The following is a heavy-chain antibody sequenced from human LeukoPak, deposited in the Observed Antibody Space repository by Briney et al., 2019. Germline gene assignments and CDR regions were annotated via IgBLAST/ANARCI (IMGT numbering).Heavy chain of an antibody. CDR3: AKDHYDSSGYYLGDWFDP. CDR2: ISGSGGST. Sequence: PGGSLRLSCAASGFTFSSYAMSWVRQAPGKGLEWVSAISGSGGSTYYADSVKGRFTISRDNSKNTLYLQMNSLRAEDTAVYYCAKDHYDSSGYYLGDWFDPWGQGTLVTVSS. J-gene: IGHJ5*02. V-gene: IGHV3-23*01. CDR1: GFTFSSYA. D-gene: IGHD3-22*01.